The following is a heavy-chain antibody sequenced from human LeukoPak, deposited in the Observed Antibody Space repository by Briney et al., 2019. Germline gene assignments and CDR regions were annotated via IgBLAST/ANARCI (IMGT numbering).Heavy chain of an antibody. CDR1: GGSFSGYY. D-gene: IGHD1-26*01. CDR3: ARAGATDFDY. J-gene: IGHJ4*02. CDR2: INHSGST. Sequence: SETLSLTCAVYGGSFSGYYWSWIRQPPGKGLEWIGEINHSGSTNYNPSLKSRVTISVDTSKNQFSLKLSSVTAADTAVYYCARAGATDFDYWGQGTLVTVSS. V-gene: IGHV4-34*01.